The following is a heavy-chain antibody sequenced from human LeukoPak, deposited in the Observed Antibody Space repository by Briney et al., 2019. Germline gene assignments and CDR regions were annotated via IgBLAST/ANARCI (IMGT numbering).Heavy chain of an antibody. CDR2: IKQDGGEI. Sequence: PGGSLRLSCAASGFTFSRYWMSWVRQVPRKGLEWVANIKQDGGEIYYVDSVKGRFTISRDNAKNSLYLQMNSLRAEDTAIYYCATDSPDYGGKGFDYWGQGTLVTVSS. CDR1: GFTFSRYW. V-gene: IGHV3-7*03. D-gene: IGHD4-23*01. CDR3: ATDSPDYGGKGFDY. J-gene: IGHJ4*02.